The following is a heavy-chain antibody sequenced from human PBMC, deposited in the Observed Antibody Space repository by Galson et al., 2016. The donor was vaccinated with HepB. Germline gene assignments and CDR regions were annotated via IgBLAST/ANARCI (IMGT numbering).Heavy chain of an antibody. V-gene: IGHV1-18*01. CDR3: ARSPYCSTTSCYGDF. CDR1: GYTFTSYG. J-gene: IGHJ4*02. CDR2: INDYNGNA. D-gene: IGHD2-2*01. Sequence: SVKVSCKASGYTFTSYGISWVRQAPGQGLEWMGWINDYNGNANYAQKVQGRVTMTTDTSTSTAYMELRSLTSDDTAVYYCARSPYCSTTSCYGDFWGQGTHVTVSS.